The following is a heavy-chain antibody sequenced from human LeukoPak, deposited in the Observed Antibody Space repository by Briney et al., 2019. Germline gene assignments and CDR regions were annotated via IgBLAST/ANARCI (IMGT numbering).Heavy chain of an antibody. J-gene: IGHJ4*02. D-gene: IGHD3-10*01. V-gene: IGHV1-24*01. CDR2: FNPEDGET. Sequence: ASVKVSCKVSGYSLSDSSMHWVRQAPGKGLEWMGTFNPEDGETIYAQKFQGRVTMTEDTSIDTAYLDLSSLRSEDTAVYYCARDVSQGSGSYRNQAFDYWGQGTLVTVSS. CDR3: ARDVSQGSGSYRNQAFDY. CDR1: GYSLSDSS.